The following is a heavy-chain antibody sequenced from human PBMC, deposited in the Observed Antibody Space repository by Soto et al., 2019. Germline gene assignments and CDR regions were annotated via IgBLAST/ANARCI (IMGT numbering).Heavy chain of an antibody. CDR3: ARDSYGSGSYYVVLGSGMDV. J-gene: IGHJ6*02. CDR2: INPNSGGT. D-gene: IGHD3-10*01. V-gene: IGHV1-2*04. Sequence: ASVKVSCKASGYTFTGYYMHWVRQAPGQGLEWMGWINPNSGGTNYAQKFQGWVTMTRDTSISTAYMELSRLRSDDTAVYYCARDSYGSGSYYVVLGSGMDVWGQGTTVTVSS. CDR1: GYTFTGYY.